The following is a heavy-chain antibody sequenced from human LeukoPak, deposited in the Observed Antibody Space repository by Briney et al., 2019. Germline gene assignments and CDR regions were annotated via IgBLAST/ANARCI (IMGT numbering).Heavy chain of an antibody. CDR3: ARSPRIAAAYYYYRMDV. D-gene: IGHD6-13*01. CDR1: GDSVSSNSAA. CDR2: TYYRSKWYN. J-gene: IGHJ6*02. V-gene: IGHV6-1*01. Sequence: SQTLSLTCAISGDSVSSNSAAWDWIRQSPSGGLERLGRTYYRSKWYNDYAVSVKSRITINPDTSKNQFSMQLNSGTPEDTAVYYCARSPRIAAAYYYYRMDVWGQGTTVTVSS.